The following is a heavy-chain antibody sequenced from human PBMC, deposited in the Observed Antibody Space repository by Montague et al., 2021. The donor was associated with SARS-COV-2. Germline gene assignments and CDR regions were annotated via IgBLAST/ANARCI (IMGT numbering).Heavy chain of an antibody. J-gene: IGHJ4*02. CDR3: ARGHLSVSMIVVVLTSASYYFDY. CDR1: GGSFGDDH. CDR2: IKQSGRT. Sequence: SETLSLTCAVYGGSFGDDHWSWIRQPPGKGLEWIGDIKQSGRTNYNPSLKSRVTISVDTSKNQFSLKVTSLTAADTAVYFCARGHLSVSMIVVVLTSASYYFDYWGQGAQVTVPS. V-gene: IGHV4-34*01. D-gene: IGHD3-22*01.